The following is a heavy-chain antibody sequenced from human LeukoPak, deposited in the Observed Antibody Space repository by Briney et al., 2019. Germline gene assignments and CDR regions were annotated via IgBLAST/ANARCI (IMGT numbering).Heavy chain of an antibody. V-gene: IGHV4-39*07. CDR1: GGSISSSSYY. Sequence: SETLSLTCTVSGGSISSSSYYWGWIRQPPGKGLEWIGSIYYSGSTYYNPSLKSRVTISVDKSKNQFSLKLSSVTAADTAVYYCARVSGDYVWGSYLYWYFDLWGRGTLVTVSS. CDR3: ARVSGDYVWGSYLYWYFDL. J-gene: IGHJ2*01. D-gene: IGHD3-16*02. CDR2: IYYSGST.